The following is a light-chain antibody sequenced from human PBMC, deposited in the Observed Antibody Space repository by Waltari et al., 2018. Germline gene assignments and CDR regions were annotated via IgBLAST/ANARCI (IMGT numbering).Light chain of an antibody. CDR1: QRQTKTY. CDR2: GAS. CDR3: QQYGSSILYT. J-gene: IGKJ2*01. Sequence: VLTQSPDTLSLSPGERATLSCRASQRQTKTYIAWYQQKPGQAPMLLIYGASSRAASIPSRFSGSGSGTDFTLTISRLEPEDFAVYYCQQYGSSILYTFGQGTKLEIK. V-gene: IGKV3-20*01.